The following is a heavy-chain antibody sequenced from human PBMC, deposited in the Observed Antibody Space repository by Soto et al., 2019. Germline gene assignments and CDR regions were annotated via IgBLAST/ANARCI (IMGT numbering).Heavy chain of an antibody. Sequence: GGSLRLSCAASGFTFSSYSMNWVRQAPGKGLEWVSYISSSSSTIYYADSVKGRFTISRDNAKNSLYLQMNSLRAEDTAVYYCAREFYGSGSYYPDFDYWGQGTLVTVSS. V-gene: IGHV3-48*01. D-gene: IGHD3-10*01. CDR3: AREFYGSGSYYPDFDY. CDR2: ISSSSSTI. CDR1: GFTFSSYS. J-gene: IGHJ4*02.